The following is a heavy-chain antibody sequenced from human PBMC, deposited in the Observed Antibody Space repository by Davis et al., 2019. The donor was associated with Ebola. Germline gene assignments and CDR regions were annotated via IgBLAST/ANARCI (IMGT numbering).Heavy chain of an antibody. CDR3: AKRTYCTSTTCSRGLDV. Sequence: GESLKISCAASGFIFSNYGMSWVRQAPGMGLEWVSGINGGGVYTHYADSVRGRFTISRDNYKNTLYLQMDSLRSEDTAVYYCAKRTYCTSTTCSRGLDVWGQGTTVTVSS. D-gene: IGHD2-2*01. V-gene: IGHV3-23*01. J-gene: IGHJ6*02. CDR1: GFIFSNYG. CDR2: INGGGVYT.